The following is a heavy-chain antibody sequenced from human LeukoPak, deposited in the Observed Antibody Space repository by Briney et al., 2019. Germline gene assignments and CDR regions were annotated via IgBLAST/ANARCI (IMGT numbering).Heavy chain of an antibody. Sequence: PGGSLRLSCAASGFTFSSYWLCWVRQAPGKGLERVANIKQDGSEKYYVDSVKGRFTISRDNAKNSLYLQMNSLRAEDTAVYYCASQTYYDVWSGYYNYYMTSGAKGPRSPSP. CDR1: GFTFSSYW. CDR2: IKQDGSEK. J-gene: IGHJ6*03. CDR3: ASQTYYDVWSGYYNYYMTS. V-gene: IGHV3-7*01. D-gene: IGHD3-3*01.